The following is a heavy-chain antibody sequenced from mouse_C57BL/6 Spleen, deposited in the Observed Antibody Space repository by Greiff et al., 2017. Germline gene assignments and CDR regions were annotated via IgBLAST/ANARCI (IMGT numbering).Heavy chain of an antibody. CDR2: IYPGSGST. CDR3: ARERVYYGYGDDDAMDY. CDR1: GYTFTSYW. V-gene: IGHV1-55*01. D-gene: IGHD2-2*01. J-gene: IGHJ4*01. Sequence: QVQLQQPGAELVKPGASVKMSCKASGYTFTSYWITWVKQRPGQGLEWIGDIYPGSGSTNYNEKFKSKAPLPVDTSSSTAYMQLSSLTSEDSAVYYCARERVYYGYGDDDAMDYWGQGTSVTVSS.